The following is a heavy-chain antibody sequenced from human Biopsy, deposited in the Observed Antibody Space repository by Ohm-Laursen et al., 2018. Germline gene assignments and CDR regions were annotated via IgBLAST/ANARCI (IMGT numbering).Heavy chain of an antibody. V-gene: IGHV3-53*01. CDR1: GFTVSSTY. CDR3: AREGRDY. J-gene: IGHJ4*02. Sequence: SLRLSCAASGFTVSSTYMSRVRQAPGKGLEWVSVIYTGGSTFYADSVKGRFTISRDKSKNTLYLQMNNLTAEDTAVYYCAREGRDYWGQGTLVTVSS. CDR2: IYTGGST.